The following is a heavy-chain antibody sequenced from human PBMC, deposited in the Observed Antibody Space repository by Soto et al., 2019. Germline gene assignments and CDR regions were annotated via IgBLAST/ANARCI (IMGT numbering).Heavy chain of an antibody. CDR2: ISYDGSNK. V-gene: IGHV3-30-3*01. Sequence: GGSLRLSCAASGFTFSSYAMHWVRQAPGKGLEWVAVISYDGSNKYYADSVKGRFTISRDNSKNTLYLQMNSLRAEDTAVYYCARDRTGYGSTIFDYWGQGTLVTVSS. J-gene: IGHJ4*02. CDR3: ARDRTGYGSTIFDY. CDR1: GFTFSSYA. D-gene: IGHD6-13*01.